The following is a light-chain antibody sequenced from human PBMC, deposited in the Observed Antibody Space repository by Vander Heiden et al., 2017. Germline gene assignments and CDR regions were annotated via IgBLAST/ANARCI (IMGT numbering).Light chain of an antibody. Sequence: DIQLTQSPSFLSASVGDRVSITCRASQGISSYLAWYQQKPGKAPKLLIYAASTLQSGVASRFGGSGSGTEFTLTISSLQPEDFATYYCQQLNSYPLLTFGGGTKVEIK. V-gene: IGKV1-9*01. J-gene: IGKJ4*01. CDR2: AAS. CDR1: QGISSY. CDR3: QQLNSYPLLT.